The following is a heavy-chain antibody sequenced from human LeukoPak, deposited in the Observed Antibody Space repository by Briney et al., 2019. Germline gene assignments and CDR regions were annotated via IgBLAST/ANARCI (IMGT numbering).Heavy chain of an antibody. CDR3: ARGFDSKSTYFDY. CDR1: GGPINNYH. Sequence: SETLSLFCTVSGGPINNYHWNWIPQPPGEGLVCSAYIYYSGSTHYNPSLRSRVTTSADTSKNQLCLRLTSVSAADTAVYYCARGFDSKSTYFDYWGQGTLLTVSS. V-gene: IGHV4-59*01. CDR2: IYYSGST. J-gene: IGHJ4*02. D-gene: IGHD2-21*01.